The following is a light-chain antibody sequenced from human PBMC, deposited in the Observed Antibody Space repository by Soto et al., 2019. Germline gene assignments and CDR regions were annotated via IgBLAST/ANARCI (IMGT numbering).Light chain of an antibody. J-gene: IGLJ2*01. V-gene: IGLV2-14*03. CDR2: DVT. CDR1: SSDVGAYNR. CDR3: STHATRSTLI. Sequence: SVLGQPGSDCGTTHQPGTISSARNSSDVGAYNRVSWYQQHPGKAPKLILYDVTNRPSGISNRFSGSKSGNTASLTISGLQAEDEADYYCSTHATRSTLIFGGGTKVTVL.